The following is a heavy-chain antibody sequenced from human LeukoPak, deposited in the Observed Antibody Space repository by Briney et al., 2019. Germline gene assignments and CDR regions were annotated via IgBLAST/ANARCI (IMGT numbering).Heavy chain of an antibody. D-gene: IGHD6-19*01. CDR1: GYTLTELS. CDR2: FDPEDGET. J-gene: IGHJ4*02. V-gene: IGHV1-24*01. Sequence: GASVKVSCKVSGYTLTELSMHWVRQAPGKGLEWMGGFDPEDGETIYAQKFQGRVTMTEDISTDTAYMELSSLRSEDTAVYYCATDRGAVAGTPPSFDYWGQGTLVTVSS. CDR3: ATDRGAVAGTPPSFDY.